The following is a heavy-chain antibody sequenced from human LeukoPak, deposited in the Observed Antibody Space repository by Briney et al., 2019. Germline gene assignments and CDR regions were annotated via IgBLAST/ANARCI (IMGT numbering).Heavy chain of an antibody. D-gene: IGHD2-15*01. V-gene: IGHV3-74*01. CDR1: GFTFSSYW. J-gene: IGHJ1*01. CDR3: APGGYCSGGSCYKEYFQH. Sequence: GGSLRLSCAASGFTFSSYWIHWVRQAPGKGLVWVSRINSDGSGTSYADSVKGRFTISRDNAKNTLYLQMNSLRAEDTAVYYCAPGGYCSGGSCYKEYFQHWGQGTLVTVSS. CDR2: INSDGSGT.